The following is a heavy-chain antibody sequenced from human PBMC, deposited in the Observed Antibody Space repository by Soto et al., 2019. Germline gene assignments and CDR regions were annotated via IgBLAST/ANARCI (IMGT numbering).Heavy chain of an antibody. CDR2: IYYSGST. CDR1: GGSISSYY. Sequence: SETLSLTCTVSGGSISSYYWSWNRQPPGKGLEWIGYIYYSGSTNYNPSLKSRVTISVDTSKNQFSLKLSSVTAADTAVYYCARTISDWYFDLWGRGTLVTVSS. J-gene: IGHJ2*01. D-gene: IGHD2-2*02. V-gene: IGHV4-59*12. CDR3: ARTISDWYFDL.